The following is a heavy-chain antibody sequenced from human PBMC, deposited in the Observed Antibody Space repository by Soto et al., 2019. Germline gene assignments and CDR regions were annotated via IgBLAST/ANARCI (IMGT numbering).Heavy chain of an antibody. Sequence: QVQLVESGGGVVQPGRSLRLSCAACGFSFSSYGMHWLRQAPGKGLEWVAVIWYDGSNKYYADSVKGRFTISRDNSKNTLYLQMNSLRAEDTAVYYCARDRYSSGWYASPVHYDGMDVWGQGTTVTVSS. V-gene: IGHV3-33*01. CDR3: ARDRYSSGWYASPVHYDGMDV. CDR2: IWYDGSNK. J-gene: IGHJ6*02. CDR1: GFSFSSYG. D-gene: IGHD6-19*01.